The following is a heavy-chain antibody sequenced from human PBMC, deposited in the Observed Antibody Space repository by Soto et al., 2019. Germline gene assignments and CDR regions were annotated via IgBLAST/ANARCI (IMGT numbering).Heavy chain of an antibody. Sequence: EVQLVESGGGLVQPGGSLRLSCAASGFNFGNNWMHWVRQAPGKGLEWVSRMNSDGRTTNYADSVKGRFTVSRDNAKNTLYLNMNSLRAEDTAVYYCATAEVDYWGPGTLVTVSS. CDR3: ATAEVDY. CDR2: MNSDGRTT. J-gene: IGHJ4*02. V-gene: IGHV3-74*01. CDR1: GFNFGNNW.